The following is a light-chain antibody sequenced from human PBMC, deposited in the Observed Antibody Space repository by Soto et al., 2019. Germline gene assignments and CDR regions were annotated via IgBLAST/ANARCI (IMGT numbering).Light chain of an antibody. J-gene: IGKJ5*01. CDR1: QTVNSR. CDR2: SAS. V-gene: IGKV3-11*01. CDR3: QQYKNWFSIS. Sequence: EIVLTQSPATLSSSPGERATLSCMASQTVNSRLAWYQQKPGQAPRFLIFSASTRATGIPARFSGSGSGTDFTLTISRLEPEDFAVYYCQQYKNWFSISFGQGTRLEIK.